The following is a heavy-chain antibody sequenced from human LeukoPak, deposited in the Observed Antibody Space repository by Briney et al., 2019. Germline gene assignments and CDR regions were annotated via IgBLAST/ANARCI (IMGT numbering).Heavy chain of an antibody. Sequence: GGSLRLSCAASGFTFDDYAMHWVRQAPGKGLEWVSGISSNSGSIGYADSVKGRFTISRDNAKNSLYLQMNSLRPEDMALYYCVKSIYYDSSGPFDYWGQGTLVTVSS. D-gene: IGHD3-22*01. CDR2: ISSNSGSI. J-gene: IGHJ4*02. V-gene: IGHV3-9*03. CDR1: GFTFDDYA. CDR3: VKSIYYDSSGPFDY.